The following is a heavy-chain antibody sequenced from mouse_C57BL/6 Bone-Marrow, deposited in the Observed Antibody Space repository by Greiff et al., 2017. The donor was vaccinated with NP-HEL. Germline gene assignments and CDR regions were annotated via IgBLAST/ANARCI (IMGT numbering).Heavy chain of an antibody. CDR1: GYTFTSYG. V-gene: IGHV1-81*01. Sequence: QVQLQQSGAELARPGASVKLSCKASGYTFTSYGISWVKQRPGQGLEWIGEIYPRSGNTYYNEKFKGKATLTADKSSSTAYMELRSLTSEDSAVYFCAREENGITTVVAHFDYWGQGTTLTVSS. J-gene: IGHJ2*01. CDR2: IYPRSGNT. D-gene: IGHD1-1*01. CDR3: AREENGITTVVAHFDY.